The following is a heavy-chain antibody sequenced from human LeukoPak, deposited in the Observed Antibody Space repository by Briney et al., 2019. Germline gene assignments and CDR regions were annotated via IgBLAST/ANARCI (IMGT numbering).Heavy chain of an antibody. D-gene: IGHD3-3*01. CDR2: IKLDGSEK. CDR1: GFTFGKYW. CDR3: ARDLTDDFWSGYHFDY. J-gene: IGHJ4*02. Sequence: GGSLRLSCVASGFTFGKYWMSWVRQAPGKGLEWVANIKLDGSEKNYVDSVKGRFTISRDNAKNSLYLQMNSLRAEDTAVYYCARDLTDDFWSGYHFDYWGQGTLVTVSS. V-gene: IGHV3-7*01.